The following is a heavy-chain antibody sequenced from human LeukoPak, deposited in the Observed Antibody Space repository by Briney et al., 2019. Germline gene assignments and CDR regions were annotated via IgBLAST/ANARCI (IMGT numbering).Heavy chain of an antibody. CDR3: GRAPSEIGGYYPEYFRH. CDR2: ISSSSSYI. J-gene: IGHJ1*01. Sequence: GGSLRLSCAASGFTFSSYSMNWVRQAPGKGLEWVSSISSSSSYIYYADSVKGRFTISRDNAKNTVSLQMNSLRAEDTGVYYSGRAPSEIGGYYPEYFRHWGQGTLVIVSS. V-gene: IGHV3-21*01. CDR1: GFTFSSYS. D-gene: IGHD3-22*01.